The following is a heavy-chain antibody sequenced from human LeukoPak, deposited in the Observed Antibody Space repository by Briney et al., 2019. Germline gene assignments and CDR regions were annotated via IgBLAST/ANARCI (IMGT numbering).Heavy chain of an antibody. CDR1: GYTFTSYG. D-gene: IGHD3-16*02. Sequence: ASVKVSCKASGYTFTSYGISWVRQAPGQGLEWMGWISAYNGNTNYAQKLQGRVTMTTDTSTSTAYMELRSLRSDDTAVCYCARVGDMITFGGVVVPNWFDPWGQGTLVTVSS. CDR3: ARVGDMITFGGVVVPNWFDP. J-gene: IGHJ5*02. CDR2: ISAYNGNT. V-gene: IGHV1-18*01.